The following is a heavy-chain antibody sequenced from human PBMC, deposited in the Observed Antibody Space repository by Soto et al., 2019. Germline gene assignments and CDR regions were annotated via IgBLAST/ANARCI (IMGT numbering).Heavy chain of an antibody. J-gene: IGHJ6*02. CDR1: ESMFGSYG. CDR3: ARVSSVYYGIDV. Sequence: QVQLVESGGGVVQPGRSLRLSCVASESMFGSYGMYWVRQAPGKGLEWVAVICYDGSIKHYADSVKGRFTISRDNSKNPLQLQMNSLSAEDTAVYYCARVSSVYYGIDVWGQGTAVIVSS. CDR2: ICYDGSIK. D-gene: IGHD3-22*01. V-gene: IGHV3-33*01.